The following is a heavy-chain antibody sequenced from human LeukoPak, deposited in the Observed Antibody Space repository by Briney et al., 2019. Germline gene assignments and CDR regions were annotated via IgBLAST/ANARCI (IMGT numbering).Heavy chain of an antibody. CDR3: ARDGSGLGNSDLDY. Sequence: AXVKVSCKASGYTFTGYYMHWVRQAPGQGLEWMGWIHPNSGGTNYAQKFQGRVTMTRDTSITTAYMELSRLRSDDTAIYYCARDGSGLGNSDLDYWGQGTLVTVSS. CDR1: GYTFTGYY. J-gene: IGHJ4*02. D-gene: IGHD3-3*01. V-gene: IGHV1-2*02. CDR2: IHPNSGGT.